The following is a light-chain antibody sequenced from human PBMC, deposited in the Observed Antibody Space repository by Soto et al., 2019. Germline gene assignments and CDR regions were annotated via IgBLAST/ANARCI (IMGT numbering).Light chain of an antibody. CDR1: QSVSSY. J-gene: IGKJ2*01. Sequence: EIVLTQSPATLSLSPGEKATLSCRAGQSVSSYLAWYPQKPDQAPRLLIYDASNSATGIPARFSGSGSGTDFTLTISSLKPEDFAVYYCQQRSNWYTFGQGTKLEIK. CDR3: QQRSNWYT. CDR2: DAS. V-gene: IGKV3-11*01.